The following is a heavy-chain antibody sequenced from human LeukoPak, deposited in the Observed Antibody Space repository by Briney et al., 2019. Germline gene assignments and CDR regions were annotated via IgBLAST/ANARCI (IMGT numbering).Heavy chain of an antibody. D-gene: IGHD2/OR15-2a*01. V-gene: IGHV3-74*01. J-gene: IGHJ4*02. CDR1: GFTFSSYW. Sequence: GGSLRLSCAASGFTFSSYWMHWVRQDPGKGLVWVSHINTDGSHTWYADSVKGRFTISRDNAKNTLYLQMNSLRAEDTSVYYCARDTSGYVDYWGQGILVTVSS. CDR2: INTDGSHT. CDR3: ARDTSGYVDY.